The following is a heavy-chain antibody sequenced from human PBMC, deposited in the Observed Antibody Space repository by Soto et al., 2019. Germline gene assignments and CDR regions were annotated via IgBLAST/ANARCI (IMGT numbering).Heavy chain of an antibody. CDR3: AREGTMNLDY. CDR1: GFTFSSYA. J-gene: IGHJ4*02. Sequence: QVQLVESGGGVVQPGRSLRLSCAASGFTFSSYAMHWVRQAPGKGLEWVAVISYDGSNKYYADSVKGRFTISRDNSKNTLYLQMNSLRAEDTAVYYCAREGTMNLDYWGQGTLVTVSS. CDR2: ISYDGSNK. D-gene: IGHD3-22*01. V-gene: IGHV3-30-3*01.